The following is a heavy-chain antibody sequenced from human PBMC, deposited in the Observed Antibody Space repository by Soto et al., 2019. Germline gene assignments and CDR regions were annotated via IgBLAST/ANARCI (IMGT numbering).Heavy chain of an antibody. CDR2: IYKNDTR. Sequence: WGSLRLSCVASGLTVSQNYMAWVRQGPGMGQEWVSVIYKNDTRYYADSVKGRFTISRDTSKNTLSLQMDSLRAEDTAVYYCGRPRPSGENYGMDVWGQGTTVTVSS. V-gene: IGHV3-53*01. CDR1: GLTVSQNY. CDR3: GRPRPSGENYGMDV. D-gene: IGHD3-10*01. J-gene: IGHJ6*02.